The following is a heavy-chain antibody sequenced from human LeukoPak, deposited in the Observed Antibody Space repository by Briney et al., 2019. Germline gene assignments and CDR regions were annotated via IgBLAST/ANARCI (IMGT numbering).Heavy chain of an antibody. V-gene: IGHV4-4*07. CDR1: GGSISSYY. CDR2: IYTSGST. D-gene: IGHD6-19*01. Sequence: SETLSLTCAVSGGSISSYYWSWIRQPAGKGLEWIGRIYTSGSTNYNPSLKSRVTMSVDTSKNQFSLKLSSVTAADTAVYYCARSIAVAGWFDPWGQGTLVTVSS. CDR3: ARSIAVAGWFDP. J-gene: IGHJ5*02.